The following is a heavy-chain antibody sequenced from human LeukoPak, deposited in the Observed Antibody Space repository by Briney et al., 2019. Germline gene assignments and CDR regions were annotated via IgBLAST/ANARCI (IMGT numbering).Heavy chain of an antibody. V-gene: IGHV5-51*01. CDR3: ARRGPGYCSGGSCQPTSLDY. CDR1: GYSFTSYW. Sequence: GESLKISCKGSGYSFTSYWIGWVRQMPGKGLEWMGIIYPGDSDTRYSLSFQGQVTISADKSISTAYLQWSSLKASDTAMYYCARRGPGYCSGGSCQPTSLDYWGQGTLVTVSS. J-gene: IGHJ4*02. D-gene: IGHD2-15*01. CDR2: IYPGDSDT.